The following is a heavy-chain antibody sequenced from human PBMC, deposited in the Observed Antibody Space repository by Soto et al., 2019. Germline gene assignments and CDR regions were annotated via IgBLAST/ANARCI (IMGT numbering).Heavy chain of an antibody. CDR3: ARERDIVVVPAARNHYYYGMDV. Sequence: PSQTLSLTCVISGDSVSSNSAAWNWIRQSPSRGLEWLGRTYYRSKWYNDYAVSVKSRITINPDTSKNQFSLQLNSVTPEDTAVYYCARERDIVVVPAARNHYYYGMDVWGQGTTVTVSS. CDR1: GDSVSSNSAA. J-gene: IGHJ6*02. CDR2: TYYRSKWYN. V-gene: IGHV6-1*01. D-gene: IGHD2-2*01.